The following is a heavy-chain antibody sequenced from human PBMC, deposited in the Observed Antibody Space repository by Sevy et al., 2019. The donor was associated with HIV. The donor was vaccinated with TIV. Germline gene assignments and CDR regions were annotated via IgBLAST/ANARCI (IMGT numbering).Heavy chain of an antibody. Sequence: GGSLRLSCAASRFTFSSYKMIWVRQAPGKGLEWVSSISSSSTYISYADSVKGRFTISRDNAENSLFLQMNSLRAEDTAVYYCASLYNGFDYWGHGTLVTVSS. J-gene: IGHJ4*01. CDR2: ISSSSTYI. V-gene: IGHV3-21*01. CDR1: RFTFSSYK. CDR3: ASLYNGFDY. D-gene: IGHD1-20*01.